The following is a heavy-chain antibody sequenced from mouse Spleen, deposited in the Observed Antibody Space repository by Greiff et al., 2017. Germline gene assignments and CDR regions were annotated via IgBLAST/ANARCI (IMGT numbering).Heavy chain of an antibody. CDR2: IWSGGST. CDR3: ARNGGYEDAYAMDY. J-gene: IGHJ4*01. CDR1: GFSLTSYG. Sequence: VKLVESGPGLVQPSQSLSITCTVSGFSLTSYGVHWVRQSPGTGLELLGVIWSGGSTDYNAAFISRLSISKDNSKSQVFFKMNSLQADDTDIYYWARNGGYEDAYAMDYWGQGTSVTVSS. V-gene: IGHV2-2*01. D-gene: IGHD2-10*02.